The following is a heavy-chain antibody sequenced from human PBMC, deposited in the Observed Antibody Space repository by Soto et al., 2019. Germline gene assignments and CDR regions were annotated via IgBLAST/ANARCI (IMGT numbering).Heavy chain of an antibody. CDR2: IYPGDSDT. Sequence: CKGSGYSFTSHWIGWVRQMPGKGLEWMGIIYPGDSDTRYSPSFQGQVTISADKSISTAYLQWSSLKASDTAMYYCARTSAAGKYYYGMDVWGQGTTVTVSS. CDR1: GYSFTSHW. J-gene: IGHJ6*02. V-gene: IGHV5-51*01. CDR3: ARTSAAGKYYYGMDV. D-gene: IGHD6-13*01.